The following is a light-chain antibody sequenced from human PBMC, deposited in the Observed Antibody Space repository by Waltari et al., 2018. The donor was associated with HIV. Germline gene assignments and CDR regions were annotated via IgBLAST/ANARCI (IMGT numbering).Light chain of an antibody. CDR3: QQYNYWPPYT. CDR2: GAS. CDR1: QSVSVN. V-gene: IGKV3-15*01. J-gene: IGKJ2*01. Sequence: EVVMTQSPATLSVSSGERATLTCRASQSVSVNLAWYQQKPGQPPRLLIYGASTRATGVPARFSGSGSETEFTLTISSLRSEDFAVYYCQQYNYWPPYTFGQGTKLEI.